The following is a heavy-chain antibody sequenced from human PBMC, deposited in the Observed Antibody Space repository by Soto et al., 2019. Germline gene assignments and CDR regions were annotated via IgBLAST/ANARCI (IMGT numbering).Heavy chain of an antibody. CDR2: VNQDGSDK. J-gene: IGHJ4*02. D-gene: IGHD6-6*01. CDR3: ARYLGRGGSIIAARRFDY. V-gene: IGHV3-7*01. CDR1: GFTFSSYW. Sequence: EVQLVESGGGLVQPGGSLRLSCAASGFTFSSYWMSWVRQAPGKGLEWVANVNQDGSDKYYVDSVKGRFTISRDNAKNNLYQQMNSLRAEDTAVYSCARYLGRGGSIIAARRFDYWGQGTLVTVSS.